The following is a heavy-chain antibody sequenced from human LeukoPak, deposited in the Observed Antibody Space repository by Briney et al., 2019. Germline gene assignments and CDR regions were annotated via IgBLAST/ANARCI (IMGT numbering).Heavy chain of an antibody. CDR3: ARRQGCSSTSCPPDY. J-gene: IGHJ4*02. CDR2: LYPGDSET. CDR1: GYTFTNFW. D-gene: IGHD2-2*01. V-gene: IGHV5-51*01. Sequence: GESLKISCKASGYTFTNFWIGWVRQMPGKGLEWMGILYPGDSETRYTPSFQGQVTLSADKSINTAYLQWSSLKASDTAMYYCARRQGCSSTSCPPDYWGQGTLVTVSP.